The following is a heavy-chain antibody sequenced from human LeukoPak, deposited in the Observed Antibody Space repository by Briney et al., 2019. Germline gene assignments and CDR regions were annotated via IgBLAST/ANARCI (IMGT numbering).Heavy chain of an antibody. CDR1: GFTFDDYA. CDR3: AKGATTELNYYMDV. J-gene: IGHJ6*03. D-gene: IGHD1-7*01. CDR2: ISWTSSSI. Sequence: GGSLRLSCTASGFTFDDYAMHWVRQAPGKGLEWVSGISWTSSSISYADSVKGRFTISRDSAKNSLYLQMNSLRAEDMALYYCAKGATTELNYYMDVWGKGTMVTVSS. V-gene: IGHV3-9*03.